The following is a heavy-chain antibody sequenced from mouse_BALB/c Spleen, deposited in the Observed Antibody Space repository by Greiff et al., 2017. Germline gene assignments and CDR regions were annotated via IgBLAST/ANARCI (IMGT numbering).Heavy chain of an antibody. CDR2: INPYNDGT. V-gene: IGHV1-14*01. D-gene: IGHD2-10*02. J-gene: IGHJ3*01. CDR1: GYTFTSYV. CDR3: AREGYASWFAY. Sequence: VQLKQSGPELVKPGASVKMSCKASGYTFTSYVMHWVKQKPGQGLEWIGYINPYNDGTKYNEKFKGKATLTSDKSSSTAYMELSSLTSEDSAVYYCAREGYASWFAYWGQGTLVTVSA.